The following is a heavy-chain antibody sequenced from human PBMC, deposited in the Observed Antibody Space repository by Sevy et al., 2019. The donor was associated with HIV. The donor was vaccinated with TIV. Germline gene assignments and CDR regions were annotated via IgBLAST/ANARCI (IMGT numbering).Heavy chain of an antibody. J-gene: IGHJ4*02. CDR2: ISSSSSTI. Sequence: GGSLRLSCAASGFTFSSYSMNWVRQAPGKGLEWVSYISSSSSTIYYADSVKGRFTISRDNAKNSLYLQMNSLRDEDTAVYYCAGTGRFLEWLPLPDYWGQGTLVTVSS. V-gene: IGHV3-48*02. D-gene: IGHD3-3*01. CDR1: GFTFSSYS. CDR3: AGTGRFLEWLPLPDY.